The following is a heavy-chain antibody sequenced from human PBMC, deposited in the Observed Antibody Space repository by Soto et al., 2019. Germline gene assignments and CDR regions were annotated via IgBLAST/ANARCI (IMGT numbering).Heavy chain of an antibody. J-gene: IGHJ4*02. D-gene: IGHD6-13*01. CDR3: ARGPRPSSAGTGAY. V-gene: IGHV3-74*01. Sequence: EVQLVESGGGLVQPGGSLRLSCAASGFAFDSYWMHWVRQVPGEGPVWVSRIDYDGTTTTYADSVKGRFTISRDNAKNTLYLQMNSLRAEDTAVYYCARGPRPSSAGTGAYWGQGTLVTVSS. CDR1: GFAFDSYW. CDR2: IDYDGTTT.